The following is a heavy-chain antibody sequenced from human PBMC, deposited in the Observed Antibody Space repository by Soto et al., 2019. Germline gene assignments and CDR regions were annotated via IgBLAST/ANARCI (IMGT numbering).Heavy chain of an antibody. Sequence: QVQLVQSGAEVKKPGASVKVSCKASGYSFTSYGISWVRQAPGQGLEWMGWISAYNGNRKYAQKFQGRVTMTTDTSTSTAYMELRSLRSDDPAVYYGARDLGGFPDYWGQGTLVTVPS. CDR3: ARDLGGFPDY. J-gene: IGHJ4*02. CDR2: ISAYNGNR. CDR1: GYSFTSYG. V-gene: IGHV1-18*01. D-gene: IGHD5-12*01.